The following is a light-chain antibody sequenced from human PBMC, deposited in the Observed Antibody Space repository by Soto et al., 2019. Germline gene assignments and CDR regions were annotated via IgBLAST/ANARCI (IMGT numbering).Light chain of an antibody. V-gene: IGKV3-11*01. CDR3: QKSYNTPRT. CDR1: QSVSSN. J-gene: IGKJ1*01. Sequence: EIVLTQSPATLSLSPGERATLSCRASQSVSSNLAWYRQKPGQAPRLLIYGASSRATGIPDRFSGSGSGTDFTLTISSLQAEDFATYYCQKSYNTPRTFGQGTKVDI. CDR2: GAS.